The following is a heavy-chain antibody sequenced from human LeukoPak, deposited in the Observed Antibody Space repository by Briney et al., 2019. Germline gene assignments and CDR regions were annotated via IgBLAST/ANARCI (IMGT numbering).Heavy chain of an antibody. J-gene: IGHJ3*02. CDR2: ISGSGGSA. V-gene: IGHV3-23*01. D-gene: IGHD3-22*01. CDR1: GFTFSSYA. CDR3: AKVAMIVVVIHAFDI. Sequence: PGGSLRLSCAASGFTFSSYALSWVRQAPGKGLEWVSAISGSGGSAYYADSVKGRFTISRDNSKNTLYLQMNSLRAEDTAVYYCAKVAMIVVVIHAFDIWGQGTMVTVSS.